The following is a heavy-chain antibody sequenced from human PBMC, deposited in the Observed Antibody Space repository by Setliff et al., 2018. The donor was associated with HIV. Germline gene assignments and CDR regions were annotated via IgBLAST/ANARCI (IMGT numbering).Heavy chain of an antibody. CDR1: GDSVSSNVAA. CDR3: ARGSYGSVLL. J-gene: IGHJ4*02. Sequence: SQTLSLTCAISGDSVSSNVAAWNWVRQSPSGGLEWLGRTYWRSKWYFDYAVSVKSRINIYPDTSKNLFSLHLNSVTPEDTAIYYCARGSYGSVLLWGQGTLVTVSS. D-gene: IGHD6-19*01. V-gene: IGHV6-1*01. CDR2: TYWRSKWYF.